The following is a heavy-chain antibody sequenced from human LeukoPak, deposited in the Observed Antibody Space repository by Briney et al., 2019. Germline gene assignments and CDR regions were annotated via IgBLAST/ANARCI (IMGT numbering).Heavy chain of an antibody. CDR3: ARDPKGGDYVSYYGMDV. J-gene: IGHJ6*02. D-gene: IGHD4-17*01. Sequence: KTGGSLRLSCVASGFTFSGYSMGWVRQAPGRGLEWVSFVWPKNDKTYYADSVKGRFTISRDNAENSLYLQMNSLRAEDTAVYYCARDPKGGDYVSYYGMDVWGQGTTVTVSS. V-gene: IGHV3-21*01. CDR1: GFTFSGYS. CDR2: VWPKNDKT.